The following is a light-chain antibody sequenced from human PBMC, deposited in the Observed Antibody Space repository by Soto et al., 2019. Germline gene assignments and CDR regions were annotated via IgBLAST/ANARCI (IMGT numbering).Light chain of an antibody. CDR3: QKYNNWQGT. V-gene: IGKV3D-15*01. CDR1: QSVSSN. Sequence: ELVMTQSPATLSVSPGERATLSCMASQSVSSNLAWYQQKPGQAPRLLIYGASTRATGIPARFSGSGSGTEFTLTISSLQSEDFAVYYCQKYNNWQGTCGQGTRREIK. J-gene: IGKJ5*01. CDR2: GAS.